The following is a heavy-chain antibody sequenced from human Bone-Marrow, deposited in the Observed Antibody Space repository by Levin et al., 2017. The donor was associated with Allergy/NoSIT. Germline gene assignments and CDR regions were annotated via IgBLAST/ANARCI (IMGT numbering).Heavy chain of an antibody. Sequence: SQTLSLTCAVYGASFSNNFWSWIRPPPGKGLEWIGEIDHGETTTYNPSLKSRLNISIDKSKKQFSLRLTSVTAADTAVYYCTSGGGAAPGDWGQGTLVIVSS. D-gene: IGHD7-27*01. J-gene: IGHJ4*02. V-gene: IGHV4-34*01. CDR1: GASFSNNF. CDR2: IDHGETT. CDR3: TSGGGAAPGD.